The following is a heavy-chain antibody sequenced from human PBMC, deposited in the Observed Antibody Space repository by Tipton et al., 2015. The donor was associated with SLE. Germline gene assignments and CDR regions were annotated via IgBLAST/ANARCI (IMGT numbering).Heavy chain of an antibody. J-gene: IGHJ6*02. CDR3: ARDRRRRETYSYGLDV. CDR1: GVSINSYY. V-gene: IGHV4-59*12. D-gene: IGHD1-26*01. CDR2: FYYSGNT. Sequence: TLSLTCTVSGVSINSYYWSWIRQPPGKGLEWIGYFYYSGNTRYNPSLQSRVTILLDTSKNQFSLKLTSVTAADTAVYYCARDRRRRETYSYGLDVWGRGTTVTVSS.